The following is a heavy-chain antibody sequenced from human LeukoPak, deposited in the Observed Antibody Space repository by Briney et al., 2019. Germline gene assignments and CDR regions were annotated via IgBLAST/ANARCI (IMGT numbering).Heavy chain of an antibody. CDR3: ARDGRGQLGGDWFDP. V-gene: IGHV3-21*01. D-gene: IGHD6-6*01. Sequence: GGSLRLSCAASGFTFSNYWMTWVRQAPGKGLEWVSSISSSSSSYIYYADSVKGRFTISGDNAKNSLYLQMNSLRAEDTAVYYCARDGRGQLGGDWFDPWGQGTLVTVSS. CDR2: ISSSSSSYI. CDR1: GFTFSNYW. J-gene: IGHJ5*02.